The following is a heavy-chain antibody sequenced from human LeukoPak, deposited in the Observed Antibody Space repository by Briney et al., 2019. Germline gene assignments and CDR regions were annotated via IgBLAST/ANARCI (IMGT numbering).Heavy chain of an antibody. J-gene: IGHJ6*03. D-gene: IGHD2-15*01. CDR1: GYTFSTYW. V-gene: IGHV3-7*01. Sequence: PTGGSLRLSCAASGYTFSTYWMNWVRQAPGKGLEWVANINQDGSEKYYVDSVRGRFTISRDNAKNSLYLQTNRLRAEDTAVYYCARLVAPFYYYIDVWGKGTTVTVSS. CDR3: ARLVAPFYYYIDV. CDR2: INQDGSEK.